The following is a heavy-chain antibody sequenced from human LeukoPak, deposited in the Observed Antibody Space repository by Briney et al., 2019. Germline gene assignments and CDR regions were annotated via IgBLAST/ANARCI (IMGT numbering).Heavy chain of an antibody. D-gene: IGHD6-13*01. Sequence: GGSLRLSCAASGFILSSYSLNWVRQAPGKGPEWIAYISSSSGSINYADSVKGRFTISRDNTKNSLYLQMNSLRAEDTAVYYCAKATYSSSWYQMGYWGQGTLVTVSS. CDR3: AKATYSSSWYQMGY. CDR1: GFILSSYS. J-gene: IGHJ4*02. V-gene: IGHV3-48*04. CDR2: ISSSSGSI.